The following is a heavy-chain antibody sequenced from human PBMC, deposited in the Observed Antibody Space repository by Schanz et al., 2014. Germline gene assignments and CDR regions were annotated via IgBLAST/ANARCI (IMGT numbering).Heavy chain of an antibody. D-gene: IGHD2-15*01. V-gene: IGHV3-21*04. CDR1: GFTLSSYA. CDR2: ISSSSSYI. J-gene: IGHJ6*02. Sequence: VQLVESGGGVVQPGRSLRLSCAAYGFTLSSYAMHWVRQAPGKGLEWVSSISSSSSYIYYADSVKGRFTISRDNAKNSLFLQMNRLRAEDTAVFYCAKGMGYCSGGTCYDYYYYGLDVWGQGTTVTVSS. CDR3: AKGMGYCSGGTCYDYYYYGLDV.